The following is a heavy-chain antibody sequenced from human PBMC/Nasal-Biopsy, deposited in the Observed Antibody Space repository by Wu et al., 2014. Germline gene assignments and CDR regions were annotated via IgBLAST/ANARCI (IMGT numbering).Heavy chain of an antibody. CDR2: ISGSSDNI. Sequence: LRLSCAASGFTFSSYSMNWVRQAPGKGLEWVSSISGSSDNINSADSVKGRFTISRDNAKNSVYLQMNSLRAEDTAVYYCARGSLGLTQDCFDIWGQGTVVTVSS. V-gene: IGHV3-21*01. D-gene: IGHD3/OR15-3a*01. J-gene: IGHJ3*02. CDR3: ARGSLGLTQDCFDI. CDR1: GFTFSSYS.